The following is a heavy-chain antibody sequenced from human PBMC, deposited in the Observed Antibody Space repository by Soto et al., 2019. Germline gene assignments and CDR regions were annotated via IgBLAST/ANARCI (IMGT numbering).Heavy chain of an antibody. CDR2: ISGSGGST. V-gene: IGHV3-23*01. CDR3: AKAVGDYSDYYYYGMDV. J-gene: IGHJ6*02. Sequence: QTGGSLRLSCAASGFTFSSYAMSWVRQAPGKGLEWVSAISGSGGSTYYADSVKGRFTISRDNSKNTLYLQMNSLRAEDTAVYYCAKAVGDYSDYYYYGMDVWGQGTTVTVSS. CDR1: GFTFSSYA. D-gene: IGHD2-15*01.